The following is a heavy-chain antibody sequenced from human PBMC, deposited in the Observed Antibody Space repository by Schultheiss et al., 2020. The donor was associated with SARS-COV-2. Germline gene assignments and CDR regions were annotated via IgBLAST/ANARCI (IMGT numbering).Heavy chain of an antibody. Sequence: GGSLRLSCAASGFTFSSYGMHWVRQAPGKGLVWVSRINSDGSSTSYADSVKGRFTISRDNAKNTLYLQMNSLRAEDTAVYYCARDSRAYCGGDCYPGIWGQGTMVTVSS. CDR2: INSDGSST. J-gene: IGHJ3*02. CDR1: GFTFSSYG. D-gene: IGHD2-21*02. V-gene: IGHV3-74*01. CDR3: ARDSRAYCGGDCYPGI.